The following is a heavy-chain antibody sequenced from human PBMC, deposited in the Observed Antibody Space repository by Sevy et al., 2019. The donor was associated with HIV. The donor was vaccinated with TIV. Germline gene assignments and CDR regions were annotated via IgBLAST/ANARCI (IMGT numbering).Heavy chain of an antibody. Sequence: ASVKVSCKASGYTFIDYYLIWVRQAPGQGLEWMGRFNHNSGDTNYAQRFQGRVTMTRDASINSAYMELSRLTSDDTAVYYCAREGGFAMANAFDIWGQGTMVTVSS. CDR3: AREGGFAMANAFDI. CDR2: FNHNSGDT. V-gene: IGHV1-2*06. D-gene: IGHD2-2*01. J-gene: IGHJ3*02. CDR1: GYTFIDYY.